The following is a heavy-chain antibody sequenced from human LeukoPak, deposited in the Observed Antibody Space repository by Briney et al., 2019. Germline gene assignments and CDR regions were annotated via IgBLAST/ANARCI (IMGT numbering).Heavy chain of an antibody. CDR3: AKDTSIGRYCTNGVCSPFDY. D-gene: IGHD2-8*01. Sequence: GGSLRLSCAGSGFTFSSYAMSWVRQAPGKGLEWVSAISDTGATTYDADSVKGRFTISRDNSRSTLYLQINSLRAEDTALYYCAKDTSIGRYCTNGVCSPFDYWGQGTLVTVSS. CDR1: GFTFSSYA. J-gene: IGHJ4*02. CDR2: ISDTGATT. V-gene: IGHV3-23*01.